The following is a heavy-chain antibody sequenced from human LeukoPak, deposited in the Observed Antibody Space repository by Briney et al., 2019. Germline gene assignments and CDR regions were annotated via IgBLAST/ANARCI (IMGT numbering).Heavy chain of an antibody. D-gene: IGHD3-10*01. CDR3: AKDGSWSYTD. Sequence: GGSLRLSCAASGFTFSNYGMHWVRQAPGKGLEWVAYTSSDARVIRYADSAKGRFTVSRDNFKSTLYLQMNGLRADDTAVYYCAKDGSWSYTDWGQGTLVTVSS. J-gene: IGHJ4*02. CDR2: TSSDARVI. CDR1: GFTFSNYG. V-gene: IGHV3-30*02.